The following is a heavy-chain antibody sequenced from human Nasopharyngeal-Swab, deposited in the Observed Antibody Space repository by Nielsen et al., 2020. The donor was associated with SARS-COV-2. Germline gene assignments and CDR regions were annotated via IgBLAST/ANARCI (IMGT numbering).Heavy chain of an antibody. CDR1: GFTFSNAW. CDR2: IKSKTDGGTT. Sequence: GESLKISCTASGFTFSNAWMSWVRQAPGKGLEWVGRIKSKTDGGTTDYAAPVKGRFTISIDDSKHTLYLQMNSLKTEDTAVYYCTTEDVYYYDSSGYYYPLYYWGQGTLVTVSS. J-gene: IGHJ4*02. CDR3: TTEDVYYYDSSGYYYPLYY. D-gene: IGHD3-22*01. V-gene: IGHV3-15*01.